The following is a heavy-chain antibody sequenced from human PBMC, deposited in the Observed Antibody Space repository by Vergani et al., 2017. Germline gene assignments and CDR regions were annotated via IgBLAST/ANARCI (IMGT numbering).Heavy chain of an antibody. CDR3: ARQSIQLWFDY. CDR1: GGSISSSSYY. J-gene: IGHJ4*02. Sequence: QVQLQQWGAGLLKPSETLSLTCTVSGGSISSSSYYWGWIRQPPGKGLEWIGSIYYSGSTYYNPSLKSRVTISVDTSKNQFSLKLSSVTAADTAVYYCARQSIQLWFDYWGQGTLVTVSS. CDR2: IYYSGST. D-gene: IGHD5-18*01. V-gene: IGHV4-39*01.